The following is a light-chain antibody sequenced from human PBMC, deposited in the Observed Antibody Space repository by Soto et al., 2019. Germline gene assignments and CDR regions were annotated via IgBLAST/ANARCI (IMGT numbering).Light chain of an antibody. V-gene: IGLV2-8*01. CDR1: SSDVGAYNY. J-gene: IGLJ2*01. CDR2: EVS. CDR3: SSYAGSNNFGV. Sequence: QSALTQPPSASGSPGQSVTISCTGTSSDVGAYNYVSWYQQHPGKAPKLMIYEVSKRPSGVPDRFSGSKSGNTASLPVSGLQAEDEADYYCSSYAGSNNFGVFGGGTKLTVL.